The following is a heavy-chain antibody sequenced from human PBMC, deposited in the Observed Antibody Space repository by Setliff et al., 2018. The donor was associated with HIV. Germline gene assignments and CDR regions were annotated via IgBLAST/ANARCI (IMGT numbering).Heavy chain of an antibody. CDR2: IGTAGDT. J-gene: IGHJ3*02. D-gene: IGHD3-22*01. V-gene: IGHV3-13*01. CDR1: GFTFVNHD. CDR3: ARTAYYRDSSGYYSVAFER. Sequence: GESLKISCAASGFTFVNHDIEWVRQAPGKGLEWVSHIGTAGDTYYLDSVKGRFTISREDARNSGYLQMNSLRDDDTAVYFCARTAYYRDSSGYYSVAFERWGPGTMVTVSS.